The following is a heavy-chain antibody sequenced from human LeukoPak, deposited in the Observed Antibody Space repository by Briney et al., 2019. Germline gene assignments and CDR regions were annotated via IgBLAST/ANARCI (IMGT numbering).Heavy chain of an antibody. CDR1: GYSFTNYW. CDR3: ARPGLGAVAGSYYFDY. CDR2: IYPGDSDT. D-gene: IGHD6-19*01. V-gene: IGHV5-51*01. J-gene: IGHJ4*02. Sequence: GESLKISCKGSGYSFTNYWIGWVRQMPGKGLEWMGIIYPGDSDTRYSPSFQGQVTISADKSISTAYLQWSSLKASDTAMYYCARPGLGAVAGSYYFDYWGQGTLVTVSS.